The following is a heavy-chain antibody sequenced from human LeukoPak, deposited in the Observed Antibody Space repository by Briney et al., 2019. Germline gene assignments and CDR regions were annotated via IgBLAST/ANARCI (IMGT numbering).Heavy chain of an antibody. CDR3: ARVRSGYVFDY. Sequence: GGSLRLSCAASGFTVSSNYMSWVRQAPGKGLEWVSVIYSGGSTYYADSVKGRFTISRDNSKNTLYLQMNSLRAEDTAVYYCARVRSGYVFDYWGQGTLVTVSS. D-gene: IGHD5-12*01. J-gene: IGHJ4*02. CDR1: GFTVSSNY. V-gene: IGHV3-66*01. CDR2: IYSGGST.